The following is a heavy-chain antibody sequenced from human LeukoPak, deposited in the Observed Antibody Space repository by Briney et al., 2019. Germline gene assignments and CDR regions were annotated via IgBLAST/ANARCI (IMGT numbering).Heavy chain of an antibody. D-gene: IGHD3-3*01. CDR1: GFTFSSYW. CDR3: ARESYDFWSGYPYFDY. CDR2: IKQDGSEK. J-gene: IGHJ4*02. V-gene: IGHV3-7*01. Sequence: GGSLRLSCAASGFTFSSYWMSWVRQAPGKGLEWVANIKQDGSEKYYVDSVKGRFTISRDNAKNSLYLQMNSLRAEDTAVYYCARESYDFWSGYPYFDYWGQGTLVTVPS.